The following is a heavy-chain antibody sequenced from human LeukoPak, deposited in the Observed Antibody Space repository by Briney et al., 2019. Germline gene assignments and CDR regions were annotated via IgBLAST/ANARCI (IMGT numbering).Heavy chain of an antibody. Sequence: EASVKVSCKASGGTFSSYAISWVRQAPGQGLEWMGGIIPIFGTANYAQKFQGRVTITADESTSTAYMELSSLRSEDTAVYYCAREEGYYYDSSGYYDRPFDYWGQGTLVTVSS. J-gene: IGHJ4*02. CDR1: GGTFSSYA. CDR2: IIPIFGTA. V-gene: IGHV1-69*13. D-gene: IGHD3-22*01. CDR3: AREEGYYYDSSGYYDRPFDY.